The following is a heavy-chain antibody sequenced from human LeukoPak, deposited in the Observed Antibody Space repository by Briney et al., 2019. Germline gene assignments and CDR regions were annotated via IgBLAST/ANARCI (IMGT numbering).Heavy chain of an antibody. CDR2: INPSGGRT. Sequence: GASVKVSCKASGYTFTSYYMHWVRQAPGQGLEWMGIINPSGGRTSYAQKFQGRVTMTRDMSTSTVYMELSSLRSEDTAVYYCARDPVSWSTAAGIFGSDAFDIWGQGTMVTVSS. CDR1: GYTFTSYY. CDR3: ARDPVSWSTAAGIFGSDAFDI. D-gene: IGHD6-13*01. J-gene: IGHJ3*02. V-gene: IGHV1-46*01.